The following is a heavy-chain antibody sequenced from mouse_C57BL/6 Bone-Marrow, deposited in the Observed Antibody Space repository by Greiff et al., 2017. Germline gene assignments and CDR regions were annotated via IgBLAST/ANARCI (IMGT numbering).Heavy chain of an antibody. CDR1: GYTFTSYG. D-gene: IGHD1-1*01. V-gene: IGHV1-81*01. J-gene: IGHJ2*01. Sequence: QVTLKESGAELARPGASVKLSCKASGYTFTSYGISWVKQRTGQGLEWIGEIYPRSGNTYYNEKFKGKATLTADKSSSTAYMELRSLTSEDSAVYFCDYYGSSYFDYWGQGTTLTVSS. CDR3: DYYGSSYFDY. CDR2: IYPRSGNT.